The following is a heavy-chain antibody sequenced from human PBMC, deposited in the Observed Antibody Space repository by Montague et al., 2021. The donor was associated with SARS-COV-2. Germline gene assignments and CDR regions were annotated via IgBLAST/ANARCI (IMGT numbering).Heavy chain of an antibody. Sequence: SETLSLTCTVSGGSIGSHYWSWIRLPPGKGLEWVGHIYYTGITKYKSSXXSRVTISVDTSKNQLSLKLDSVTAADTAVYYCARGSGSASAIWFDPWGQGTLVTVSS. J-gene: IGHJ5*02. CDR2: IYYTGIT. D-gene: IGHD6-25*01. V-gene: IGHV4-59*11. CDR1: GGSIGSHY. CDR3: ARGSGSASAIWFDP.